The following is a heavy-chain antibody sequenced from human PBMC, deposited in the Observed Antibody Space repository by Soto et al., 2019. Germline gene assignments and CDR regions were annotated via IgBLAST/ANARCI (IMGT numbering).Heavy chain of an antibody. CDR1: GYRFINYW. J-gene: IGHJ4*02. Sequence: EVQLVQSGAEVKKPGESLRLSCQGSGYRFINYWISWVRQMPGIGLEWVGRIDPSDSYTVYSPSFQGHVTISIDTAINTAFLEWRSLQASDTAMYYCVRHGNGTPFYFDFWGRGTLVPVSS. V-gene: IGHV5-10-1*03. CDR2: IDPSDSYT. D-gene: IGHD1-1*01. CDR3: VRHGNGTPFYFDF.